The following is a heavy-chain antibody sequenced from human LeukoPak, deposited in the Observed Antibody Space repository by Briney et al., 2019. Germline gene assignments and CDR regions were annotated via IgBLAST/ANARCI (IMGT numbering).Heavy chain of an antibody. D-gene: IGHD6-13*01. J-gene: IGHJ6*03. Sequence: GESLKISCKGSGYSLTSYWIAWVRQMPGKGLEWMGIIYPGDSDTRYSPSFQGQVTISADKSISTAYLQWSSLKASDTAMYYCARLATAGKVNYYYYYMDVWGKGTTVTVSS. V-gene: IGHV5-51*01. CDR2: IYPGDSDT. CDR1: GYSLTSYW. CDR3: ARLATAGKVNYYYYYMDV.